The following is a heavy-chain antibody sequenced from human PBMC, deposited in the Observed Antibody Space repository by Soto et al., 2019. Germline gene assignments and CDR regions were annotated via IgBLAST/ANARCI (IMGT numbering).Heavy chain of an antibody. V-gene: IGHV4-34*01. J-gene: IGHJ2*01. CDR2: INHSGST. CDR1: GGSFSGYY. CDR3: ARAQVYYDILTGYYNTYWYFDL. D-gene: IGHD3-9*01. Sequence: QVQLQQWGAGLLKPSETLSLTCAVYGGSFSGYYWSWIRQPPGKGLEWIGEINHSGSTNYNPSLKRRVTTSVDTSKNPFSLTLSSVTAADTAVYYCARAQVYYDILTGYYNTYWYFDLWGRGTLVTVSS.